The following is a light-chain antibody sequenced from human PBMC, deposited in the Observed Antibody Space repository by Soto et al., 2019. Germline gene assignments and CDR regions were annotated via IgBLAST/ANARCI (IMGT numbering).Light chain of an antibody. V-gene: IGKV1-5*03. Sequence: DIPMTQSPSTLSASVGDRVTITCRASQSISSWLAWYQKKPGKAPKLLIYKASSLESGVPSRFSGSGSGTEFTLIISSLQPDDFATYYCQQYNSSFGPGTKVDIK. CDR1: QSISSW. CDR3: QQYNSS. CDR2: KAS. J-gene: IGKJ3*01.